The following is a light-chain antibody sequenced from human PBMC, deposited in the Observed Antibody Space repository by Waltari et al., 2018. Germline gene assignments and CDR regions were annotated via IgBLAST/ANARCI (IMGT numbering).Light chain of an antibody. CDR3: QQRSNFT. CDR2: DAS. V-gene: IGKV3-11*01. J-gene: IGKJ3*01. CDR1: QSVSSY. Sequence: EIVLTQSPATLSLSPGARATLSCRASQSVSSYLAWYQQKPGQAPRLLIYDASNRATGIPARFSGSGSGTDFTLTISSLEPEDFAVYYCQQRSNFTFGPGTKVDIK.